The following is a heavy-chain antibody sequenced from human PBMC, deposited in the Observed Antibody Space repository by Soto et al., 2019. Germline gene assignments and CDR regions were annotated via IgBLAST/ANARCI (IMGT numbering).Heavy chain of an antibody. CDR2: LYYSGST. D-gene: IGHD3-3*01. V-gene: IGHV4-59*12. CDR3: ARSNYDFWSGYFCWFDP. J-gene: IGHJ5*02. Sequence: PSETLSLTCTVSGGSISSYYWSWIRQPPGKGLEWIGYLYYSGSTNYNPSLRSRVTISIDTSKNQFSLKLSSVTAADTAVYYCARSNYDFWSGYFCWFDPWGQGTLVTVSS. CDR1: GGSISSYY.